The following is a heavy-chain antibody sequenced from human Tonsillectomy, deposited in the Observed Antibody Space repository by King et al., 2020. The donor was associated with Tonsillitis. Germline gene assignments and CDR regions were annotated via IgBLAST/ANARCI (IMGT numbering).Heavy chain of an antibody. J-gene: IGHJ6*03. CDR1: GGGFSSYA. CDR3: ARAHSSGCWAYNYYMDV. Sequence: VQLVESGAEVKKPGSSVKVSCKASGGGFSSYAISWVRQAPGQGLEGMGGFIPPFDTANHAQKFQGRVTITADESTSTAYSELSSLRSEDTAGDYCARAHSSGCWAYNYYMDVWGKGTTVTVSS. D-gene: IGHD3-22*01. V-gene: IGHV1-69*01. CDR2: FIPPFDTA.